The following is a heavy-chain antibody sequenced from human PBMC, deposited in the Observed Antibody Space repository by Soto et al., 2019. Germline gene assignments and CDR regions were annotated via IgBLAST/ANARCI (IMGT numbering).Heavy chain of an antibody. V-gene: IGHV3-30*18. CDR2: ISNHGIRT. J-gene: IGHJ4*02. CDR3: AKDWVGGSNNYQLDY. Sequence: GGSLRLSCAAARFRSCDCGVHLVSQAPGKGLLYLATISNHGIRTQYADSVMGRFTISRDNFKLGVYLHLSGLRVEDTAIYYCAKDWVGGSNNYQLDYWGQGTAVTV. CDR1: RFRSCDCG. D-gene: IGHD1-26*01.